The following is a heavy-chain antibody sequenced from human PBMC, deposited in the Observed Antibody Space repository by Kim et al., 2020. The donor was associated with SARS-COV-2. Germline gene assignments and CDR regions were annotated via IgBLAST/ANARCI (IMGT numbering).Heavy chain of an antibody. V-gene: IGHV6-1*01. J-gene: IGHJ5*02. Sequence: YNDYAVSVKSRITINPNTSKNQFSLQLNSVTPEDTAVYYCARGSGSYWVAWGQGTLVTVSS. CDR2: YN. D-gene: IGHD1-26*01. CDR3: ARGSGSYWVA.